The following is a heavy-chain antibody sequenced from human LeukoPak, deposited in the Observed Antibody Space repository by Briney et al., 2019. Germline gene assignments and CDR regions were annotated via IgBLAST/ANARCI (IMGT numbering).Heavy chain of an antibody. CDR2: ISSSGNYI. CDR3: ARDYSVTMVRGVFDY. J-gene: IGHJ4*02. Sequence: GGSLRLSCAASGFTFSSYTMNWVRQAPGKGLEWVSSISSSGNYIYYADSMKGRFTFSRDNAKNSLYLQMNSLRAEDTAVYYCARDYSVTMVRGVFDYWGQGTLVTVSS. V-gene: IGHV3-21*01. D-gene: IGHD3-10*01. CDR1: GFTFSSYT.